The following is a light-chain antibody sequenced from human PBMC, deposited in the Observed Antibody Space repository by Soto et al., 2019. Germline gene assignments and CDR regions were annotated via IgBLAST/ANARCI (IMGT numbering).Light chain of an antibody. CDR1: QSISSY. CDR2: AAS. J-gene: IGKJ1*01. Sequence: DIQMTQSPSSMSASLGDRGTITSRESQSISSYLNWYPQKPGKAPNLLTYAASSLQSGVPSRFSGSGAGTDFTLTISSLPPEDFATYYCQQSYSTPWTFGQGTKVEIK. CDR3: QQSYSTPWT. V-gene: IGKV1-39*01.